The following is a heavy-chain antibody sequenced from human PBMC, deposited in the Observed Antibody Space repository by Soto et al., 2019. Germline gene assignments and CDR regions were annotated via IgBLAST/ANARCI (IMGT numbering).Heavy chain of an antibody. J-gene: IGHJ6*02. D-gene: IGHD3-3*01. CDR3: ARGRFLEWLQDLYYYYGMDV. V-gene: IGHV4-34*01. Sequence: SETLSLTCAVYGGSFSGYYWSWIRQPPGKGLEWIGEINHSGSTNYNPSLKSRVTISVDTSKNQFSLKLSSVTAADTAVYYCARGRFLEWLQDLYYYYGMDVWGQGATVTVSS. CDR1: GGSFSGYY. CDR2: INHSGST.